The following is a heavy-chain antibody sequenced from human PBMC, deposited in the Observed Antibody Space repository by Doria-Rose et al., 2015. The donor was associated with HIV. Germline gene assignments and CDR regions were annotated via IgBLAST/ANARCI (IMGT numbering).Heavy chain of an antibody. CDR2: IKSKPDGGTT. V-gene: IGHV3-15*07. D-gene: IGHD3-16*01. CDR3: TTDRFFPS. CDR1: GFTFSNAW. J-gene: IGHJ3*01. Sequence: LQESGGGLVKPGGSLRLSCAASGFTFSNAWMNWVRQAPGKGLEWVGRIKSKPDGGTTEYAAPVKGRFSISRDDSKNTLSLQMNILKTEDTAVYYCTTDRFFPSWGQGTMVTVSS.